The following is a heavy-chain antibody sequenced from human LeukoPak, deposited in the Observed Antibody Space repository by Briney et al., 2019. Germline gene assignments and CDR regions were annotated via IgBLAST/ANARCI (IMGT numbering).Heavy chain of an antibody. D-gene: IGHD4-23*01. CDR3: ARDNGGIPFDY. V-gene: IGHV4-4*07. CDR1: RGALSSYY. CDR2: IYTSAST. Sequence: SETLSLTSTVSRGALSSYYCSWVRHPAGKGVGRYGRIYTSASTNYNPSLKSRVTMSVDTTKNQFSLKLSSVTAADTAVYYCARDNGGIPFDYWGQGTLVTVSS. J-gene: IGHJ4*02.